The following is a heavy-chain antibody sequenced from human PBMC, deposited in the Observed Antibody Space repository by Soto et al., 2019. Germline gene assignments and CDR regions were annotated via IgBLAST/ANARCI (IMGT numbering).Heavy chain of an antibody. CDR1: GYTFTSYG. Sequence: ASVKVSCKASGYTFTSYGISWVRQAPGQGLEWMGWISAYNGNTNYAQKLQGRVTMTTDTSTSTAYMELRSLRSDDTAVYYCARVRNIAAAGQPSDYYYYGMDVWGQGTTVTVSS. CDR2: ISAYNGNT. D-gene: IGHD6-13*01. J-gene: IGHJ6*02. V-gene: IGHV1-18*01. CDR3: ARVRNIAAAGQPSDYYYYGMDV.